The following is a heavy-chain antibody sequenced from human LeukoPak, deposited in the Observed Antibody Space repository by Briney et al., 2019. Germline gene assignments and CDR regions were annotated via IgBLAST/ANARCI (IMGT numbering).Heavy chain of an antibody. CDR2: IYHSGNT. V-gene: IGHV4-30-2*01. J-gene: IGHJ4*02. Sequence: PSETLSLTCAVSGASISSGGYSWNWIRLPPGKGLEWIANIYHSGNTYYNPSLRSRVTISVDTSKNQISLMLSSVTAADTALYYCARKKDYGDYVDYWGQGTLVTVSS. CDR1: GASISSGGYS. D-gene: IGHD4-17*01. CDR3: ARKKDYGDYVDY.